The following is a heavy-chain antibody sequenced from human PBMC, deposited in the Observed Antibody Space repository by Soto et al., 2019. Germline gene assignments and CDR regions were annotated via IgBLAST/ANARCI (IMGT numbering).Heavy chain of an antibody. J-gene: IGHJ4*02. CDR2: IYYSGST. D-gene: IGHD3-3*01. Sequence: QVQLQESGPGLVKPSETLSLTCTVSGGSVSSGSYYWSWIRQPPGKGLEWIGYIYYSGSTNYNPSLKRRVTISVDTSKNQFSLKLSSVTAADTAAYYCARGLRFLEWLLFEGYYFDYWGQGTLVTVSS. V-gene: IGHV4-61*01. CDR1: GGSVSSGSYY. CDR3: ARGLRFLEWLLFEGYYFDY.